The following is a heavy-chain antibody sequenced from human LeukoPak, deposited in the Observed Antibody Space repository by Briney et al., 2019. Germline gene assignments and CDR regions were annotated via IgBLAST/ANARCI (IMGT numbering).Heavy chain of an antibody. Sequence: SETLSLTCAVYGGSFSGYYWSWIRQPPGKGLEWIGEINHSGSTNYNPSLKSRVTISVDTSKNQFSLKLSSVTAADTAVYYCASSRRGYNWNDGTRFGGRTYYMDVWGKGTTVTVSS. J-gene: IGHJ6*03. CDR2: INHSGST. D-gene: IGHD1-1*01. CDR3: ASSRRGYNWNDGTRFGGRTYYMDV. CDR1: GGSFSGYY. V-gene: IGHV4-34*01.